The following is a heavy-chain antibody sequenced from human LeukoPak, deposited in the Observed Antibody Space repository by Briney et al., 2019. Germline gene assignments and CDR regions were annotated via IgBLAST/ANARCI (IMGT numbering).Heavy chain of an antibody. CDR3: ARADVLRFLEWFPSNWFDP. CDR1: GYTFTGYY. CDR2: INPNSGGT. V-gene: IGHV1-2*02. Sequence: ASVKVSCKASGYTFTGYYMHWVRQAPGQGLEWMGWINPNSGGTNYAQKFQGRVTMTRDTSISTAYMELSRLRSDDTAVYYCARADVLRFLEWFPSNWFDPWGQGTLVTVSS. D-gene: IGHD3-3*01. J-gene: IGHJ5*02.